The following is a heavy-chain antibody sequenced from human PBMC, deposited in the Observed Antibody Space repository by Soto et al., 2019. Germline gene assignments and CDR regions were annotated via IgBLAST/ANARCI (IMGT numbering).Heavy chain of an antibody. D-gene: IGHD6-13*01. J-gene: IGHJ6*03. Sequence: PGGSLRLSCTASGFTFGDYAMSWFRQAPGKGLEWVGFIRSKAYGGTTEYAASVKGRFTISRDDSKSIAYLQMNSLKTEDTAVYYCTSRPYSSSWYGYYYYMDVWGKGTTVTVSS. CDR2: IRSKAYGGTT. V-gene: IGHV3-49*03. CDR1: GFTFGDYA. CDR3: TSRPYSSSWYGYYYYMDV.